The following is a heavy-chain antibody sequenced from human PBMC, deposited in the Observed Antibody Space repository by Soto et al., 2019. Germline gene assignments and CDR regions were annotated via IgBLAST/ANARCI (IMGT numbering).Heavy chain of an antibody. Sequence: SETLSLTCAVYGGSFSGYYWSWIRQPPGKGLEWIGEINHSGSTNYNPSLKSRVTISVDTSKNQFSLKLSSVTAADTTVKYSARGDPVFFSSTSCYAPWDYYYYYYMDVWGKGTTVTVSS. CDR2: INHSGST. D-gene: IGHD2-2*01. J-gene: IGHJ6*03. V-gene: IGHV4-34*01. CDR1: GGSFSGYY. CDR3: ARGDPVFFSSTSCYAPWDYYYYYYMDV.